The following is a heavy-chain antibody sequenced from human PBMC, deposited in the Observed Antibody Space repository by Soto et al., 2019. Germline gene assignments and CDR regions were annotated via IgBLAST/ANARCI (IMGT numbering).Heavy chain of an antibody. Sequence: QVQLVESGGGVVQPGRSLRLSCAASGFTFSSYGMHWVRQAPGKGLEWVAVIWYDGSNKYYADSVKGRFTISRDNSKNTLYLQMNSTRAEDTAVYYCARDRCSSTSCYVVSRGFSSGWYVFDYWGQGTLVTVSS. J-gene: IGHJ4*02. CDR2: IWYDGSNK. V-gene: IGHV3-33*01. D-gene: IGHD2-2*01. CDR3: ARDRCSSTSCYVVSRGFSSGWYVFDY. CDR1: GFTFSSYG.